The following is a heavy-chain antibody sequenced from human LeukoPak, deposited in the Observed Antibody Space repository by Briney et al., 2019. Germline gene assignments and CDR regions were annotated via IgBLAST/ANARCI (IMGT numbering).Heavy chain of an antibody. CDR1: GSSISTYY. D-gene: IGHD6-19*01. V-gene: IGHV4-59*01. CDR2: IFDGGST. Sequence: PSETLSLTCTVSGSSISTYYWSWFRQPPGKGLEWIGFIFDGGSTNYNPSLRSRISVSVDTSKSQFSLNLTSVTAADTAVYYCARGYGNRQWLVGYWGQGTLVTVSS. CDR3: ARGYGNRQWLVGY. J-gene: IGHJ4*02.